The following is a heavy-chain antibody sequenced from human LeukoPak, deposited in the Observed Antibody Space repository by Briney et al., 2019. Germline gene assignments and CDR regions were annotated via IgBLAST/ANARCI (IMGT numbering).Heavy chain of an antibody. CDR3: AKDKGLELEEDYFDY. J-gene: IGHJ4*02. D-gene: IGHD1-7*01. V-gene: IGHV3-30*18. Sequence: PGRSLRLSCAASGFTFSSYGMHWVRQAPGKGLEWVAVISYDGSNKYYADSVKGRFTISRDNSKNTLYLQMNSLRAEDTAVYYCAKDKGLELEEDYFDYWGQGTLVTVSS. CDR1: GFTFSSYG. CDR2: ISYDGSNK.